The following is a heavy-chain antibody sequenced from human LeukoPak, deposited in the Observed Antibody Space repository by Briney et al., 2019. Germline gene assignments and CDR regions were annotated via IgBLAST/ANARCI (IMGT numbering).Heavy chain of an antibody. CDR2: IYNSGRT. Sequence: SETLSLTCTVSGGSISSGSYYWTWIRQPAGKGLEWIGRIYNSGRTNYNPSLKSRVTISIDTSRNQFSLKLSSVTDADTAVYYCASTYGDYDQYYYYMDVWGKGTTVTVSS. CDR1: GGSISSGSYY. V-gene: IGHV4-61*02. D-gene: IGHD4-17*01. J-gene: IGHJ6*03. CDR3: ASTYGDYDQYYYYMDV.